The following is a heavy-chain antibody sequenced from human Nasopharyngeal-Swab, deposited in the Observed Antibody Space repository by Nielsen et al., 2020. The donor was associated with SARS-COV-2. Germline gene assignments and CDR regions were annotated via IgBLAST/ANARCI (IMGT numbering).Heavy chain of an antibody. CDR1: GGSISSSNW. V-gene: IGHV4-4*02. CDR2: LYHSGST. Sequence: SETLSLTCAVSGGSISSSNWWSWVRQPPGKGLEWIGELYHSGSTNYNPSLKSRVTISVDKSKNQFSLKLSSVTAADTAVYYCARPVYYDFWRGYSCWFDPWGQGTLVTVSS. D-gene: IGHD3-3*01. CDR3: ARPVYYDFWRGYSCWFDP. J-gene: IGHJ5*02.